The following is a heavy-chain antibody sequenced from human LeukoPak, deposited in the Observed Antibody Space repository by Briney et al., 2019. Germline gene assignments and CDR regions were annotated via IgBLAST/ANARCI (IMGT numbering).Heavy chain of an antibody. CDR3: ASAAMVRGVISAGLDR. D-gene: IGHD3-10*01. Sequence: GRSLRLSCAASGFTFSSYGMHWVRQAPGKGLEWVAVIWYDGSNKYYADSVKGRFTISRDNSKNTLYLQMNSLGAEDTAVYYCASAAMVRGVISAGLDRWGQGTLVTVSS. V-gene: IGHV3-33*01. J-gene: IGHJ4*02. CDR2: IWYDGSNK. CDR1: GFTFSSYG.